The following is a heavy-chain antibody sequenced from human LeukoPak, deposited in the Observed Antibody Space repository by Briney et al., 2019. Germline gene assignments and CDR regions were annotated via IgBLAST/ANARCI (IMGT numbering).Heavy chain of an antibody. CDR2: ISYDGSNK. D-gene: IGHD4-17*01. J-gene: IGHJ6*01. V-gene: IGHV3-30*18. Sequence: PGRSLRLSCAASGFTFSSYGMHWVRQAPGKGLEWVAVISYDGSNKYYADSVKGRFTISRDNSKNTLYLQMNSLRAEDTAVYYCANTRDGDYSFYYGMDGWGKGTTVTVSS. CDR1: GFTFSSYG. CDR3: ANTRDGDYSFYYGMDG.